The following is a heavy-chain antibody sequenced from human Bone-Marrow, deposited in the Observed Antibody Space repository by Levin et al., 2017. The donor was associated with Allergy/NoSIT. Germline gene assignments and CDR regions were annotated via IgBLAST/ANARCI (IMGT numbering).Heavy chain of an antibody. D-gene: IGHD1-7*01. J-gene: IGHJ3*01. Sequence: GESLKISCAASGFIFSSYEMNWVRQAPGKGLEWVSYISSRSSTRYYADSVKGRFTISRDNAKNSLYLQMNSLRAGDTAVYYCTRDRWTGTMPNDAFDGWGQGTMVTVSS. V-gene: IGHV3-48*03. CDR3: TRDRWTGTMPNDAFDG. CDR1: GFIFSSYE. CDR2: ISSRSSTR.